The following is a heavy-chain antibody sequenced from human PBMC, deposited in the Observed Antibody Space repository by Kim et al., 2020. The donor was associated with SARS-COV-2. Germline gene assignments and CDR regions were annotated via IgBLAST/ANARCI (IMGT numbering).Heavy chain of an antibody. Sequence: GVSLRLSCAASGFTFSDYYMSWIRQAPGKGLEWVSYISSSSSYTNYADSVKGRFTISRDNAKNSLYLQMNSLRAEDTAVYYCARVGYDYVWGSYRDYYYYYGMEVWGQGTTVTVSS. CDR1: GFTFSDYY. J-gene: IGHJ6*02. CDR2: ISSSSSYT. CDR3: ARVGYDYVWGSYRDYYYYYGMEV. D-gene: IGHD3-16*02. V-gene: IGHV3-11*05.